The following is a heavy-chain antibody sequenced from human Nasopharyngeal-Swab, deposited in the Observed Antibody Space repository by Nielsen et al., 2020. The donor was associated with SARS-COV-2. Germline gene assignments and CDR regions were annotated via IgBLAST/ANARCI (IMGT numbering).Heavy chain of an antibody. Sequence: ASVKVPCKVSGYTFTSYDINWLRQATGQGLEWMGWMNPNSGNTGYAQKFQGRVTMTRNTSISTAYMELSSLRSEDTAVYYCARGFIVATIFHYYYYMDVWGKGTTVTVSS. V-gene: IGHV1-8*01. J-gene: IGHJ6*03. D-gene: IGHD5-12*01. CDR3: ARGFIVATIFHYYYYMDV. CDR2: MNPNSGNT. CDR1: GYTFTSYD.